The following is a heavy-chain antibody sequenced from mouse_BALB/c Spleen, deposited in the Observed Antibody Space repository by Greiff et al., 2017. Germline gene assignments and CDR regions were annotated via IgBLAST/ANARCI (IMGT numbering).Heavy chain of an antibody. CDR1: GFTFSDYY. Sequence: DVMLVESGGGLVKPGGSLKLSCAASGFTFSDYYMYWVRQTPEKRLEWVATISDGGSYTYYPDSVKGRFTISRDNAKNNLYLQMSSLKSEDTAMYYCARKGAYDAMDYWGQGTSVTVSS. V-gene: IGHV5-4*02. D-gene: IGHD6-5*01. CDR3: ARKGAYDAMDY. CDR2: ISDGGSYT. J-gene: IGHJ4*01.